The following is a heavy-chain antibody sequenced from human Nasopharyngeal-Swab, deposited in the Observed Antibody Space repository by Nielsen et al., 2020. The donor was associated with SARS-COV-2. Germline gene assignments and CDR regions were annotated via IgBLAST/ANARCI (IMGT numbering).Heavy chain of an antibody. CDR3: ARDPRGLSSPSGMDV. Sequence: ASVKVSCKASGYTFTSHALHWVRQAPGQRLEWLGWINAANGDTKYSQKIQGRVTITRDTSASTAYMELSSLRSEDTAVYYCARDPRGLSSPSGMDVWGQGTTVTVSS. D-gene: IGHD3-16*02. J-gene: IGHJ6*02. V-gene: IGHV1-3*01. CDR1: GYTFTSHA. CDR2: INAANGDT.